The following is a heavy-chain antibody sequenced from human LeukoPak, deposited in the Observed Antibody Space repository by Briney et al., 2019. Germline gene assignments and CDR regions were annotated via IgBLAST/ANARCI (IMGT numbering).Heavy chain of an antibody. CDR1: GGSFSGYY. D-gene: IGHD3-10*01. V-gene: IGHV4-34*01. CDR3: ARGLVRGVIIRSRYWFDP. CDR2: INHSGST. J-gene: IGHJ5*02. Sequence: SETLSLTCAVYGGSFSGYYWSWIRQPPGKGLEWIGEINHSGSTNYNPSVKSRVTISVDTSKDQFSLKLSSVTAADTAVYYCARGLVRGVIIRSRYWFDPWGQGTLVTVSS.